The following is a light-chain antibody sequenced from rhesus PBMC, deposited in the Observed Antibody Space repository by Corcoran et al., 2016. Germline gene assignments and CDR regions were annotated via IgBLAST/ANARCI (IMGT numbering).Light chain of an antibody. CDR1: QGISDY. CDR2: AAS. J-gene: IGKJ4*01. Sequence: DIQMTQSPSSLSASVGDRVTITCRASQGISDYLSWYQQKPGKAPKRLIYAASSLEIGVPSRFSGGGFGTESTITISSLQPEDFAAYYCLQSYSTTPTFGGGTKVELK. V-gene: IGKV1-36*02. CDR3: LQSYSTTPT.